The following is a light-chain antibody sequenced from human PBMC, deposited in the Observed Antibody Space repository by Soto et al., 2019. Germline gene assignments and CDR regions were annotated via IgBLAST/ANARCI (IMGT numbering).Light chain of an antibody. V-gene: IGKV3-20*01. CDR3: QQYVSWT. CDR1: QTISSNY. Sequence: EIVLTQSPGTLSVSPGERATLSCRASQTISSNYLAWYQQKPGQAPSLLIYGTSSRATGIPDRFSGSGSGPAFTLTISRLEPEDSAIYYCQQYVSWTFGQGTKVEIK. J-gene: IGKJ1*01. CDR2: GTS.